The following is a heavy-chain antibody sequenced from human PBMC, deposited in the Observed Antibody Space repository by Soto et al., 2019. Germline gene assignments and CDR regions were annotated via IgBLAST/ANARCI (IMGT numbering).Heavy chain of an antibody. CDR3: ARDFYTLAYYFDY. Sequence: QVQLVQSEAEVKKPGASVKVSCKASGYTFINHGISWVRQAPGQGLEWMGWVSGSNGKTKYAQKFQGRVTMTTETSTSTAYMELRNLRSDDTAVYFCARDFYTLAYYFDYWGQGTLVTVSS. D-gene: IGHD4-4*01. CDR1: GYTFINHG. V-gene: IGHV1-18*04. J-gene: IGHJ4*02. CDR2: VSGSNGKT.